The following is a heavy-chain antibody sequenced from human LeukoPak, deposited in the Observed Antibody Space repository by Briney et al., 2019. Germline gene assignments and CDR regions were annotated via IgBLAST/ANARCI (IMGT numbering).Heavy chain of an antibody. V-gene: IGHV1-2*02. J-gene: IGHJ3*02. CDR1: GYTFTVYY. CDR3: AREGHDSSGYYRSDAFDI. D-gene: IGHD3-22*01. Sequence: GASVKVSCKTSGYTFTVYYMQWVRQAPGQGLEWMGWINPNTGGTNYAQKFQGRVTMTRDTSISTAYMELSRLRSDDTAVYYCAREGHDSSGYYRSDAFDIWGQGTMVTVSS. CDR2: INPNTGGT.